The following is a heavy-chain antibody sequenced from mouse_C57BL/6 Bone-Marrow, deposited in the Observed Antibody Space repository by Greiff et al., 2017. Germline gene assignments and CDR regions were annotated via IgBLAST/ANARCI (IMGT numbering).Heavy chain of an antibody. CDR1: GYTFTSYW. Sequence: VQLQQPGAELVRPGTSVKLSCKASGYTFTSYWMHWVKQRPGQGLEWIGVIDPSDSYTNYNQKFKGKATLTVDTSSSTAYMQLSSLTSEDSAVYYSARAHCYGSHYYYAMDYWGQGTSVTVSS. D-gene: IGHD1-1*01. CDR3: ARAHCYGSHYYYAMDY. V-gene: IGHV1-59*01. J-gene: IGHJ4*01. CDR2: IDPSDSYT.